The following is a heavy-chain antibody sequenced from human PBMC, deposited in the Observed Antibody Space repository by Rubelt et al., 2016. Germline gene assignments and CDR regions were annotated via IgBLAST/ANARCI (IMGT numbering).Heavy chain of an antibody. Sequence: EVQLVESGGDLFQPGGSLRLSCAASGFTVSSNYMSWFRQAPGKGLEWVSVIYSGGSTYYADSVKGRFTISRDNSKNTPYRQMNSLRAEDTAVYYCARLTGYGDYAFDIWGQGTMVTVSS. CDR2: IYSGGST. J-gene: IGHJ3*02. D-gene: IGHD1-14*01. V-gene: IGHV3-53*01. CDR3: ARLTGYGDYAFDI. CDR1: GFTVSSNY.